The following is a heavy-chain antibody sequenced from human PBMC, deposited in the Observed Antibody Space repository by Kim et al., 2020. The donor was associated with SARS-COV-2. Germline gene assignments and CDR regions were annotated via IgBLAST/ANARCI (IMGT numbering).Heavy chain of an antibody. V-gene: IGHV4-39*01. CDR2: SN. J-gene: IGHJ4*02. CDR3: ARLEQQLVKY. Sequence: SNYYDQSHKSRVTISVDTSKNQFSLKLSSVTAADTAVYYCARLEQQLVKYWGQGTLVTVSS. D-gene: IGHD6-13*01.